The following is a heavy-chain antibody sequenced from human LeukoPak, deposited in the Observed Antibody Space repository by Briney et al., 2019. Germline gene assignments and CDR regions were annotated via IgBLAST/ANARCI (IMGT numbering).Heavy chain of an antibody. Sequence: SETLSLTCTVSGGSISISNYYWGWIRQPPGKGLEWIGSMSYSGRTYYNPSLKTRVTVSLDTSKNQFSLKLSSVTAADTAVYYCAREVERRGGRENYYYYYYMDVWGKGTTVTVSS. J-gene: IGHJ6*03. V-gene: IGHV4-39*07. CDR3: AREVERRGGRENYYYYYYMDV. CDR1: GGSISISNYY. D-gene: IGHD3-16*01. CDR2: MSYSGRT.